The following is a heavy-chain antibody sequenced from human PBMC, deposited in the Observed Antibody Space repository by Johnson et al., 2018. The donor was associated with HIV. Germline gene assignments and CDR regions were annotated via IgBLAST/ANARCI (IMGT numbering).Heavy chain of an antibody. CDR3: TTGAGDTAMVDPDAFDI. D-gene: IGHD5-18*01. CDR1: GFTFSSYG. Sequence: QVQLVESGGGVVQPGRSLRLSCAASGFTFSSYGMHWVRPAPGKGLEWVAVIWYDGSNNYYADSVKGRFTIARDNSKITLYLQMNSLKTEDTAVYYCTTGAGDTAMVDPDAFDIWGQGTMVTVSS. V-gene: IGHV3-33*01. CDR2: IWYDGSNN. J-gene: IGHJ3*02.